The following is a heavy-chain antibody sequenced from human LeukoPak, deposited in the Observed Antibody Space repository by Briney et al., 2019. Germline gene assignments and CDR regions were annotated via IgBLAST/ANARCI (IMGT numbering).Heavy chain of an antibody. CDR3: GRRAVRGVIRDY. Sequence: SETLSLTCTVSGGSISSSSYYWGWIRQPPGKGLGWIGSIYYSGSTYYNPSLKSRVTISVDTSKNQFSLKLSSVTAADTAVYYCGRRAVRGVIRDYWGQGTLVTVSS. J-gene: IGHJ4*02. CDR1: GGSISSSSYY. V-gene: IGHV4-39*01. CDR2: IYYSGST. D-gene: IGHD3-10*01.